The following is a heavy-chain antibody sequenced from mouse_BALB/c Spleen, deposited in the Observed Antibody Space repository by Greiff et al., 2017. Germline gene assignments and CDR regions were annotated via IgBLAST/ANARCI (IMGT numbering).Heavy chain of an antibody. Sequence: EVHLVESGGGLVKPGGSLKLSCAASGFTFSSYTMSWVRQTPEKRLEWVATISSGGGNTYYPDSVKGRFTISRDNAKNNLYLQMSSLRSEDTALYYCARDDGYSYYAMDYWGQGTSVTVSS. CDR2: ISSGGGNT. V-gene: IGHV5-9*03. CDR3: ARDDGYSYYAMDY. CDR1: GFTFSSYT. J-gene: IGHJ4*01. D-gene: IGHD2-3*01.